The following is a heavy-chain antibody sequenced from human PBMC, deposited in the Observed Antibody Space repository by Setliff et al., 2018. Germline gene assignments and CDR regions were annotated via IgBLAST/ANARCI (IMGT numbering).Heavy chain of an antibody. CDR2: INRRGST. V-gene: IGHV4-61*09. J-gene: IGHJ6*03. Sequence: TLSLTCTVSGGSVNSGYDNWNWLRQPAGKGLEWIGHINRRGSTNFSPSLKSRVTISLDTSKNQFSLNLTSVTAADTAVYYCARASSGWYSAYYYYMDVWGKGTTVTSP. CDR1: GGSVNSGYDN. CDR3: ARASSGWYSAYYYYMDV. D-gene: IGHD6-19*01.